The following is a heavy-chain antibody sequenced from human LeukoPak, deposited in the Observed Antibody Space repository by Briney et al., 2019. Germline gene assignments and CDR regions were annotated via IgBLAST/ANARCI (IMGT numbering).Heavy chain of an antibody. D-gene: IGHD3-22*01. V-gene: IGHV3-53*01. CDR1: GITVSSNY. Sequence: GGSQRLSCAASGITVSSNYMSWVRQAPGKGLEWVSVSYSGGSTYYADPVKGRFTISRDNSKNTVYLQMNSLRAEDTAVYYCARGSSGYDFSVLGNWGQGTLVTVSS. CDR2: SYSGGST. J-gene: IGHJ4*02. CDR3: ARGSSGYDFSVLGN.